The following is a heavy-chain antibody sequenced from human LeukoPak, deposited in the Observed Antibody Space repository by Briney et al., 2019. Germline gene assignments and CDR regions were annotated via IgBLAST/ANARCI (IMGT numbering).Heavy chain of an antibody. CDR2: IKQDGSEK. J-gene: IGHJ5*02. Sequence: GGSLRLSCAASGFTFSTYGMSWVRQAPGKGLEWVANIKQDGSEKYYVDSVKGRFTISRDNAKNSLYLQMNSLRAEDTAVYYCARVPRLAEAFDPWGQGTLVTVSS. CDR3: ARVPRLAEAFDP. CDR1: GFTFSTYG. V-gene: IGHV3-7*01.